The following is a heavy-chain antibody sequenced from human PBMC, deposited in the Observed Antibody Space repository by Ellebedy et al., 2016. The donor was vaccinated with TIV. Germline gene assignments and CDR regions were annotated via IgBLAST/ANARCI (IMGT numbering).Heavy chain of an antibody. Sequence: ETLSLTXTVSGGSISTHYWSWLRQPPGKALEWLAHIFSSDEKSFTPSLRSRLTVSKDTSKSQVVLIMSNVDPVDTATYYCASHPAGSGQWLAPFDYWGQGILVTVSS. J-gene: IGHJ4*02. CDR3: ASHPAGSGQWLAPFDY. CDR2: IFSSDEK. CDR1: GGSISTHYW. V-gene: IGHV2-26*02. D-gene: IGHD6-19*01.